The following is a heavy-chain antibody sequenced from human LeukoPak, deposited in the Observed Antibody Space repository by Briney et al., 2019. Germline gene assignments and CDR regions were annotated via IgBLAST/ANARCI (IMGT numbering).Heavy chain of an antibody. J-gene: IGHJ4*02. CDR3: ARKMAL. D-gene: IGHD5-24*01. V-gene: IGHV3-48*02. CDR1: GFTFSSYG. Sequence: GGSLRLSCAASGFTFSSYGMNWVRQAPGKGLEWVSYIDGSSRAIYYADSVKGRFTVSRDNAKNSLFLQMDSLRDEDTAVYFCARKMALWGQGTLVTVSS. CDR2: IDGSSRAI.